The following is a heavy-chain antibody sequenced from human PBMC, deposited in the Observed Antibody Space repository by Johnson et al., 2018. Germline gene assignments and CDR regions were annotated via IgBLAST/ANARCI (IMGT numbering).Heavy chain of an antibody. CDR1: SDSISNYF. Sequence: VQLQESGPGLVKPSETLSLTCSVSSDSISNYFWSWIRQPPGKALEWIGYIYYTGKTTKYNPSLNSRVTMSVDTSKNTFSLKLSSVTAADTAIYYCARAYCSGRSCPLYYDMDVWGQGTTVTVSS. J-gene: IGHJ6*02. V-gene: IGHV4-59*01. CDR2: IYYTGKTT. CDR3: ARAYCSGRSCPLYYDMDV. D-gene: IGHD2-15*01.